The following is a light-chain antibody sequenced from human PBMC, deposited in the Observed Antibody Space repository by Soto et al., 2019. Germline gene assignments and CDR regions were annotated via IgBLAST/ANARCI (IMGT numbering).Light chain of an antibody. Sequence: QSALTQPPSASGSPGQSVTISCTGTSSDVGAYDYVSWYQQHPGKAPKLLIYVVDHRPSGVPDRFSGSKSANTASLTVSGLQPEDEADYYCSSYTGTDNLLYVFGTGTKVTVL. V-gene: IGLV2-8*01. CDR3: SSYTGTDNLLYV. CDR1: SSDVGAYDY. J-gene: IGLJ1*01. CDR2: VVD.